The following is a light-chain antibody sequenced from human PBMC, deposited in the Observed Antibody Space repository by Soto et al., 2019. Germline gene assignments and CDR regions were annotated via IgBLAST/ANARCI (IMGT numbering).Light chain of an antibody. Sequence: DIVVTQTPGTLSLSPGERATVSCRASQRVGSNYLAWYQQNPGQAPRLVIYGASSRATGVPDRISGRGSGTDFTLTISRLEPEDFALYYCQQYDGSPITFGQGTRLEIK. J-gene: IGKJ5*01. V-gene: IGKV3-20*01. CDR2: GAS. CDR1: QRVGSNY. CDR3: QQYDGSPIT.